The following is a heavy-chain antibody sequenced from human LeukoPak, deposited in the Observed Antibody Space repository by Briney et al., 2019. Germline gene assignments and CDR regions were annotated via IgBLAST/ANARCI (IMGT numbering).Heavy chain of an antibody. J-gene: IGHJ5*02. V-gene: IGHV4-59*01. Sequence: PSETLSLTCTLSGGSISSYYWSWIRQPPGKGLEWIGYIYYSGSTNYNPSLKSRVTISVDTSKNQFSLKLSSVTAADTAVYYCARVSSSSWYRNWFDPWGQGTLVTVSS. CDR2: IYYSGST. D-gene: IGHD6-13*01. CDR1: GGSISSYY. CDR3: ARVSSSSWYRNWFDP.